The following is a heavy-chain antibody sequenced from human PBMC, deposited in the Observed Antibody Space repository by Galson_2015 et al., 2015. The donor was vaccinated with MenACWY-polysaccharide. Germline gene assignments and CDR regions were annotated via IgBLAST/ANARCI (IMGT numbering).Heavy chain of an antibody. J-gene: IGHJ4*02. Sequence: SLRLSCAASGFTFSNYAMSWVRQPPGEGLEWVSTITGSGDGAFYGDSVKGRFTTSRDNSKNTLYLHMNSLRTEDTAIYFCAKVDCGSSGCKRIDFWGPGSQVTVSS. CDR1: GFTFSNYA. CDR3: AKVDCGSSGCKRIDF. CDR2: ITGSGDGA. V-gene: IGHV3-23*01. D-gene: IGHD2-15*01.